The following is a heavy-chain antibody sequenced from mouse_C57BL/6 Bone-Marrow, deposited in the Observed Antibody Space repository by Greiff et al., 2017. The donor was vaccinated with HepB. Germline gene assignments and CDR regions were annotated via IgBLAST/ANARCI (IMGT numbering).Heavy chain of an antibody. CDR3: STGYFEV. Sequence: VQLQQSGAELVRPGASVKLSCTASGFNIKDDYMHWVKQRPEQGLEWIGWIDPENGDTEYASKFQGKATITADTSSNTAYLQRRSLTSEDTAVYDCSTGYFEVWGTGTTVTVSS. CDR2: IDPENGDT. CDR1: GFNIKDDY. J-gene: IGHJ1*03. V-gene: IGHV14-4*01.